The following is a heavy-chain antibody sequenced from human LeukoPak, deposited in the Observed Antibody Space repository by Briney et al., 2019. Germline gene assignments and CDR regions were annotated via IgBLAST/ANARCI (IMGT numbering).Heavy chain of an antibody. D-gene: IGHD2-2*01. CDR1: GFTFSSYA. Sequence: TGGSLRLSCAASGFTFSSYAMSWVRQAPGKGLEWVSAISGSGGSTYYADSVKGRFTISRDNSKNTLYLQMNSLRAEDTAVYYCARNIVVVPAAGAFDIWGQGTMVTVSS. J-gene: IGHJ3*02. CDR3: ARNIVVVPAAGAFDI. CDR2: ISGSGGST. V-gene: IGHV3-23*01.